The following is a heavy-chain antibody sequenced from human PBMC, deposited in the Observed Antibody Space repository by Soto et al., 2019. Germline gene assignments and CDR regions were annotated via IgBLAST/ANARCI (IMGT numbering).Heavy chain of an antibody. CDR3: ARSRSGYHDRYDAFDI. J-gene: IGHJ3*02. Sequence: EVQLVESGGGLVQPGGSLRLSCAASGFTFSSYDMHWVRQATGKGLEWVSAIGTAGDPYYPGSVKGRFTISRENAKNSLYLQMNSLRAGDTAVYYCARSRSGYHDRYDAFDIWGQGTMVTVSS. D-gene: IGHD3-3*01. CDR2: IGTAGDP. CDR1: GFTFSSYD. V-gene: IGHV3-13*05.